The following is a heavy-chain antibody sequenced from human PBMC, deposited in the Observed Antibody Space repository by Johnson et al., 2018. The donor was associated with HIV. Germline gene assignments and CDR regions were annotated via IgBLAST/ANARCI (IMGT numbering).Heavy chain of an antibody. D-gene: IGHD2-8*02. CDR1: GFTFSSYA. Sequence: VQLVESGGGLVQPGGSLRLSCAASGFTFSSYAMSWVRQAPGKELEWVSAISGGGGSTYYADSVKGRFPISSDNSKNTLSLQMNCLRAEDTAVYYCAKDRNALYWWSDAFDMWGQGTMVTVSS. J-gene: IGHJ3*02. CDR3: AKDRNALYWWSDAFDM. V-gene: IGHV3-23*04. CDR2: ISGGGGST.